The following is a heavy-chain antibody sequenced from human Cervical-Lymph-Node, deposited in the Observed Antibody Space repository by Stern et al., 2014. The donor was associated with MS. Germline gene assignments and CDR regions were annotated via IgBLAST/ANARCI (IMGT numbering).Heavy chain of an antibody. CDR2: INPSGGST. Sequence: VQLVESGAEVKKPGASVKVSCKASGYTFTSYYMHWVRQAPGQGLEWMGIINPSGGSTSYAQKFQGRVTMTRDTSTSTVYMELSSLRSEDTAVYYCARVGWELLDAFDIWGQGTMVTVSA. CDR3: ARVGWELLDAFDI. V-gene: IGHV1-46*01. D-gene: IGHD1-26*01. CDR1: GYTFTSYY. J-gene: IGHJ3*02.